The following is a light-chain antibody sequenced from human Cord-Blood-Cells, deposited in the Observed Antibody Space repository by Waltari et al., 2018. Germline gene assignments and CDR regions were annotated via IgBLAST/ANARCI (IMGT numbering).Light chain of an antibody. CDR1: ALPKQY. J-gene: IGLJ3*02. Sequence: SYELTQPPSVSVSPGQTARITCSGDALPKQYAYWYQQKPGQAPLLGIYKDREGPSGIPERFSGSSSGNTVTLTISGVQAEDEADYYCQSADSSGTYPVFGGGTKLTVL. CDR3: QSADSSGTYPV. CDR2: KDR. V-gene: IGLV3-25*02.